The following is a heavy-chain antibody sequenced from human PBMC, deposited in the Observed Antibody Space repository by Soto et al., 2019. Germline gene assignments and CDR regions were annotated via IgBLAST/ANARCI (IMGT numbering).Heavy chain of an antibody. D-gene: IGHD2-15*01. CDR1: GGSISSSSYY. J-gene: IGHJ6*03. Sequence: SETLSLTCTVSGGSISSSSYYWGWIRQPPGKGLEWIGSIYYSGSTYYNPSLKSRVTISVDTSKNQFSLKLSSVTAADTAVYYCAIRGGYYYYYMDVWGKGTTVTVSS. CDR3: AIRGGYYYYYMDV. CDR2: IYYSGST. V-gene: IGHV4-39*01.